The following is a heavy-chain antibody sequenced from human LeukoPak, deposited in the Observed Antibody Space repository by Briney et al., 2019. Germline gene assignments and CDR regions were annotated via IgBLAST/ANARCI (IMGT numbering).Heavy chain of an antibody. CDR2: IYYTGNT. CDR1: GDSITGYY. Sequence: SETLSLTCTVSGDSITGYYWGWIRQPPGKGLEWIGNIYYTGNTYYNPSLKSRVTISPDTSKNQFSLKVNSMTAADTAVYYCTKSDGSGLIRIWGQGTMVTVSS. CDR3: TKSDGSGLIRI. D-gene: IGHD3-22*01. V-gene: IGHV4-39*07. J-gene: IGHJ3*02.